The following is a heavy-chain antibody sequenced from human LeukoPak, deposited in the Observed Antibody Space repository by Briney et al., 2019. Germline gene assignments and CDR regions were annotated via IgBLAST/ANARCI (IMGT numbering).Heavy chain of an antibody. CDR1: GYTFTSYD. J-gene: IGHJ6*02. CDR3: ATEGSYYYGMDV. V-gene: IGHV1-8*01. CDR2: MNPNNGNT. Sequence: ASVKVSCKASGYTFTSYDINWVRQATGQGLEWMGWMNPNNGNTGYAQKFQGRVTMTRNTSISTAYMELSSLRSEDTAVYYCATEGSYYYGMDVWGQGTTVTVSS.